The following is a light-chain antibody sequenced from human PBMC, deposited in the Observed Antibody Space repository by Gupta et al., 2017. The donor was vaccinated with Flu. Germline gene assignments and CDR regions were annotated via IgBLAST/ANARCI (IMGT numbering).Light chain of an antibody. CDR1: NIGSQR. CDR2: DET. CDR3: QVCDSSSDHRL. J-gene: IGLJ2*01. V-gene: IGLV3-21*02. Sequence: SYVLTQPPSVSVAPGQTARITCGGNNIGSQRVHWYQQKPGQAPALVVYDETDRPSGIPERFSGSNAGNTATLTISRVEAGDEADYYCQVCDSSSDHRLFGGGTKMTVL.